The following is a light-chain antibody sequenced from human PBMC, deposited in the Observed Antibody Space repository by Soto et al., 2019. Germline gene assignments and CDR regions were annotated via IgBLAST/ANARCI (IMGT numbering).Light chain of an antibody. CDR3: LLSFSGPRV. Sequence: QAVVTQEPSLSVSPGGTVTLTCASSTGAVTSGNFPYWFQQKPGQAPRTLIYETSNKHSWTPARLSGSLLGGKAALTLSGAQPEDEAEYYCLLSFSGPRVFGGGTKVTVL. V-gene: IGLV7-46*01. CDR2: ETS. J-gene: IGLJ3*02. CDR1: TGAVTSGNF.